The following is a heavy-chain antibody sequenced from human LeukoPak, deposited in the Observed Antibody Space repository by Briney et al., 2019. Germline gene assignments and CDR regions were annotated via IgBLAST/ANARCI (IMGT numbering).Heavy chain of an antibody. V-gene: IGHV1-2*02. D-gene: IGHD6-19*01. Sequence: ASVKVSCKASGYTFTGYYMHWVRQAPGQGLEWMGWINPNSGGTNYAQKFQGRVTMTRDTSISTAYMELSRLRSDGTAVYYCARFPLGQWLGFDYWGQGTLVTVSS. J-gene: IGHJ4*02. CDR3: ARFPLGQWLGFDY. CDR1: GYTFTGYY. CDR2: INPNSGGT.